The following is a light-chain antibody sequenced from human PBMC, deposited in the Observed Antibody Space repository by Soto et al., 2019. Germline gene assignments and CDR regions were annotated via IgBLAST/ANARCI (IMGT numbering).Light chain of an antibody. CDR3: ATWDDSLKGV. Sequence: QSVLTQPPSASGTPGQRVTISCSGSTSNIGSHSVNWFQHLPGTAPKLLIITNNQRPSGVPDRFSGYKPGTSASLVISGLQSDDEADYYCATWDDSLKGVFGTGTKVTVL. CDR2: TNN. J-gene: IGLJ1*01. V-gene: IGLV1-44*01. CDR1: TSNIGSHS.